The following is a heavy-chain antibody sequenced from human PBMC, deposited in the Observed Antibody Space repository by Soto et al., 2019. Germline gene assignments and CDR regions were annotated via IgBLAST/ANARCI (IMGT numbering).Heavy chain of an antibody. V-gene: IGHV3-30*18. CDR1: GFTFSSYG. J-gene: IGHJ4*02. CDR2: ISYDGSNK. CDR3: AKDQPDYGDYGGGFDY. Sequence: QVQLVESGGGVVQPGRSPRLSCAASGFTFSSYGMHWVRQAPGKGLEWVAVISYDGSNKYYADSVKGRFTISRDNSKNSLYLQMNSLRAEDTAVYYCAKDQPDYGDYGGGFDYWGQGTLVTVSS. D-gene: IGHD4-17*01.